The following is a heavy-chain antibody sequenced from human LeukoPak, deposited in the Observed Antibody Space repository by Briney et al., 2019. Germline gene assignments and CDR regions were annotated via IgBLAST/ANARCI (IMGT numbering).Heavy chain of an antibody. V-gene: IGHV3-23*01. CDR3: AKIAPWGAVTTTDGFDY. CDR2: ISDSGAAT. CDR1: GFSFSNYA. D-gene: IGHD4-17*01. Sequence: GGYLRLYCAASGFSFSNYAMSWVRQAPGKGLEWVSSISDSGAATYYADSVKGRFTISRDNSKNTLYLQLNSLGAEDTAVYYCAKIAPWGAVTTTDGFDYWGQGTLVTVSS. J-gene: IGHJ4*02.